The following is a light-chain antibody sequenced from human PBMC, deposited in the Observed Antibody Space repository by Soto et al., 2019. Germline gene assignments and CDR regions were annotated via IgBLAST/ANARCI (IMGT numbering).Light chain of an antibody. CDR1: QNVLSN. CDR3: HHYET. Sequence: EIVMTQSPAILSVSPGERATLSCRASQNVLSNLAWYQQKPGQAPRLLIYYASTRATDIPARFSGSGSGTEFTLTINSLQSEDFAVYYCHHYETFGQGTKVDI. V-gene: IGKV3D-15*01. J-gene: IGKJ1*01. CDR2: YAS.